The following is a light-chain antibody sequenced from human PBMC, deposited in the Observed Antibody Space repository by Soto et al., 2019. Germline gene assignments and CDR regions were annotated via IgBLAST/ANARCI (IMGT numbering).Light chain of an antibody. CDR1: TSDIGGYYF. J-gene: IGLJ1*01. CDR2: DVS. CDR3: SSYRSSHTPFV. Sequence: HSELTQPASVSGSPGQSITISCTGTTSDIGGYYFVSWYQQHPGKAPKLMIYDVSNRPSRVSNSFSGFRSGNTASLTISGLHADDEADYYCSSYRSSHTPFVVGTGTKVTV. V-gene: IGLV2-14*01.